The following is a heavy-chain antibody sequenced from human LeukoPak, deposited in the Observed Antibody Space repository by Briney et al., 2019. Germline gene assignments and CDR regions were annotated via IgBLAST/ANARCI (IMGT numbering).Heavy chain of an antibody. CDR1: GYTFTGYY. V-gene: IGHV1-2*02. CDR2: INPNSGGT. Sequence: ASVKVSCEASGYTFTGYYMHWVRQAPGQGLEWMGWINPNSGGTNYAQKFQGRVTMTRDTSISTAYMELSRLRSDDTAVYYCARIGEVLWFGELLYMGAFDIWGQGTMVTVSS. D-gene: IGHD3-10*01. J-gene: IGHJ3*02. CDR3: ARIGEVLWFGELLYMGAFDI.